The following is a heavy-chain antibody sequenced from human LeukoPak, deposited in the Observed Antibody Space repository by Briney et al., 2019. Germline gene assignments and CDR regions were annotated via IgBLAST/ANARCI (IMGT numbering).Heavy chain of an antibody. Sequence: SETLSLTCTVSGGTISPYFWSWIRQPPGEGLEWIGYISYNGRTNYNPSLKSRVIISVDTSKSQFSLNLSSVTAADTAGYYFARDAYRGVTKFVPWGQGTLVTVSS. CDR3: ARDAYRGVTKFVP. CDR1: GGTISPYF. V-gene: IGHV4-59*01. D-gene: IGHD3-10*01. CDR2: ISYNGRT. J-gene: IGHJ5*02.